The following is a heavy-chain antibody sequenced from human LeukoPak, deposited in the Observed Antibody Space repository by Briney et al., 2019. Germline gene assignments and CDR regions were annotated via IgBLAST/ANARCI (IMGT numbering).Heavy chain of an antibody. V-gene: IGHV4-4*07. Sequence: PSETLSLTCTVSGASISSYFWSWIRQPAGKGLEWIGRIYTSGITNYNPSLKSRVTMSVDTSKNQFSLNLTSVTAADTAVYYCARENNNLRPMDVWGRGTAVTVSS. CDR3: ARENNNLRPMDV. J-gene: IGHJ6*02. CDR1: GASISSYF. CDR2: IYTSGIT. D-gene: IGHD1-14*01.